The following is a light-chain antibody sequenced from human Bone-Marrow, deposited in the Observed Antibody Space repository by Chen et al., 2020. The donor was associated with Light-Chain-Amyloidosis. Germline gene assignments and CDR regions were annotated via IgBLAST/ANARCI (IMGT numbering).Light chain of an antibody. V-gene: IGKV1-5*03. Sequence: DIQMTQSPSTLSASIGDRVTITCRASQSVRRWLAWFQQKPGRAPKLLIYDESTLESGVPSRFSGGGSGTEFTLTISSLQPDDFATYFCQHYDRRSRTFGQGTKVEIK. CDR3: QHYDRRSRT. CDR1: QSVRRW. CDR2: DES. J-gene: IGKJ1*01.